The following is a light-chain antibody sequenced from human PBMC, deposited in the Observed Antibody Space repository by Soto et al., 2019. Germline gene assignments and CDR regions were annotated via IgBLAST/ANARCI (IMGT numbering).Light chain of an antibody. Sequence: DIQMTQSPSSLSASVGDRVTITCRASQRVNNYLNWYQQKPGQAPKVLIYAASSLRSGVPSRFSGSGSETDFTLTISSLQPEDFATDYCQQTYNTPTTFGQGTNLEIK. CDR2: AAS. CDR3: QQTYNTPTT. V-gene: IGKV1-39*01. J-gene: IGKJ2*01. CDR1: QRVNNY.